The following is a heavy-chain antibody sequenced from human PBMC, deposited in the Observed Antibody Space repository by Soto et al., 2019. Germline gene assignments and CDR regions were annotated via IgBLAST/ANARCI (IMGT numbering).Heavy chain of an antibody. CDR3: AKSAYGLQHLVC. D-gene: IGHD5-12*01. J-gene: IGHJ4*02. CDR2: ISGSGGTT. V-gene: IGHV3-23*01. Sequence: EVQLLESGGGLGQPGGSLRISCVASGFTFSSYAMSWVRQAPGKGLEWVSAISGSGGTTYYADSVKGRFTISRDNPKNTLYLQMCSLRAEDTAVYYCAKSAYGLQHLVCWGQGTLVPVSS. CDR1: GFTFSSYA.